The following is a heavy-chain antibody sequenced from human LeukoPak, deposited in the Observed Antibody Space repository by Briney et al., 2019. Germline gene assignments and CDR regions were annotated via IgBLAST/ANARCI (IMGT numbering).Heavy chain of an antibody. V-gene: IGHV1-69*04. CDR1: GGTFSSYA. CDR2: IIPILGIA. CDR3: ARNDIVVVPAAIRYYGMDV. D-gene: IGHD2-2*02. Sequence: GASVKVSCKASGGTFSSYAISWVRQAPGQGLEWMGRIIPILGIANYAQKFQGRVTITADKSTSTAYMELSGLRSEDTAVYYCARNDIVVVPAAIRYYGMDVWGQGTTVTVSS. J-gene: IGHJ6*02.